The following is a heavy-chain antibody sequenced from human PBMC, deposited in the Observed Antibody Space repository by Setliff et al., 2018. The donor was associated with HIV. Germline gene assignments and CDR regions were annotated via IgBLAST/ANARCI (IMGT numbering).Heavy chain of an antibody. V-gene: IGHV4-39*07. Sequence: SETLSLTCTVSGGSVSTGNYYWNWIRQPPGKGLEWIGSIYYSGSTYYNPSLKSRVTISVDTSENQFSLKLSSVTAADTAVYYCARDGYSSSWYVISGSFDYWGQGILVTVSS. CDR3: ARDGYSSSWYVISGSFDY. J-gene: IGHJ4*02. CDR1: GGSVSTGNYY. CDR2: IYYSGST. D-gene: IGHD6-13*01.